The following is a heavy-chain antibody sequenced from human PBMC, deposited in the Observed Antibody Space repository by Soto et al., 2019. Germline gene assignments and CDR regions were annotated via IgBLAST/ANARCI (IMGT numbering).Heavy chain of an antibody. V-gene: IGHV5-51*01. J-gene: IGHJ3*02. CDR3: ARRDASSIAGSDAFDI. CDR1: GYSFTSYW. D-gene: IGHD6-13*01. CDR2: IHPGDSDT. Sequence: PGESLKISCKGSGYSFTSYWIGWVRQMPGKGLEWMGIIHPGDSDTRYSPSFQGQVTISADKSISNAYLQWSSLKASDTAMYYCARRDASSIAGSDAFDIWGQGTMVTVSS.